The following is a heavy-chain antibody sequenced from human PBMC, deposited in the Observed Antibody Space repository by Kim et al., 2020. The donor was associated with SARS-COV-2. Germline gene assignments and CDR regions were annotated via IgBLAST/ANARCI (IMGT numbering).Heavy chain of an antibody. CDR2: ISYDGSNK. V-gene: IGHV3-30*04. D-gene: IGHD5-12*01. CDR3: ARSGYGSGMDV. CDR1: GFTFSSYA. Sequence: GGSLRLSCAASGFTFSSYAMHWVRQAPGKGLEWVAVISYDGSNKYYADSVKGRFTISRDNSKNTLYLQMNSLRAEDTAVYYCARSGYGSGMDVWGQGTTVTGSS. J-gene: IGHJ6*02.